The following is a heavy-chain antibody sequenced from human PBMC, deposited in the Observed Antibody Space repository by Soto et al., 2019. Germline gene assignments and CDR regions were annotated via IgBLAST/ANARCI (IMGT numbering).Heavy chain of an antibody. CDR3: ARVRSPYGSGSYYNYYYYGMDV. CDR2: IIPIFGTA. D-gene: IGHD3-10*01. CDR1: GGTFSSYA. J-gene: IGHJ6*02. Sequence: ASVKVSCKASGGTFSSYAISWVRQAPGQGLEWMGGIIPIFGTANYAQKFQGRVTITADESTSTAYMELSSLRSEDRAVYYCARVRSPYGSGSYYNYYYYGMDVWGQGTTVTVSS. V-gene: IGHV1-69*13.